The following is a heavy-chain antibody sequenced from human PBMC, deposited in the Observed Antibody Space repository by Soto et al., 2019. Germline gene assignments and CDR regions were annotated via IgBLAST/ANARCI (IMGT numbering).Heavy chain of an antibody. CDR1: GFTFSSYG. Sequence: QVQLVESGGGVVQPGRSLRLSCAASGFTFSSYGMHWVRQAPGKGLEWVAVISDDGSNKYYADSVKGRFTLTRDNSKNELYLQMNSLRAEDTAVSYCAKHHPRIAAAVGSEWGQGTLVTVSS. CDR2: ISDDGSNK. D-gene: IGHD6-13*01. V-gene: IGHV3-30*18. J-gene: IGHJ4*02. CDR3: AKHHPRIAAAVGSE.